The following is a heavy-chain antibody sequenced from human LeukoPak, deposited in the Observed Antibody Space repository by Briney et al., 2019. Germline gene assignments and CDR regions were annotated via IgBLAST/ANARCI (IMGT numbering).Heavy chain of an antibody. CDR2: IGGSGDST. J-gene: IGHJ3*02. V-gene: IGHV3-23*01. Sequence: GGSLRLSCAASGFTFSSYAMSWVRQAPGKGLEWVSGIGGSGDSTDYADSVKGRFTISRDNSKNTLYLQMSSLRGEDTAVYYCARGPRDDAFDIWGQGTMVTVSS. CDR1: GFTFSSYA. CDR3: ARGPRDDAFDI.